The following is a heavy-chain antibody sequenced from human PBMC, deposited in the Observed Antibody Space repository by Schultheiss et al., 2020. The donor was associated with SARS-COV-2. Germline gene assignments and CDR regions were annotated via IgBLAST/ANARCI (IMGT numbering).Heavy chain of an antibody. Sequence: ASVKVSCKASGYTFTSYGISWVRQAPGQGLEWMGWISAYNGNTNYAQKLQGRVTMTTDTSTSTAYMELRSLRSDDTAVYYCARDLSSPENDCLSTNFDYWGQGTLVTVSS. CDR2: ISAYNGNT. D-gene: IGHD3-9*01. CDR3: ARDLSSPENDCLSTNFDY. CDR1: GYTFTSYG. V-gene: IGHV1-18*01. J-gene: IGHJ4*02.